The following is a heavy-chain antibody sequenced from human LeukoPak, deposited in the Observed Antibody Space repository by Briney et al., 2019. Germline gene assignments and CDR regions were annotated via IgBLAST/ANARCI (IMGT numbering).Heavy chain of an antibody. CDR2: IDQDASEI. Sequence: PGGSLRLSCAASRFTFSSYWMTWVRQAPGKGLEWVGNIDQDASEINYVDSVKGRFTISRDNAKNSLYLQMNSLRAEDSAVYYCARNTDYWGQGTLVTVSS. CDR3: ARNTDY. D-gene: IGHD2/OR15-2a*01. CDR1: RFTFSSYW. J-gene: IGHJ4*02. V-gene: IGHV3-7*01.